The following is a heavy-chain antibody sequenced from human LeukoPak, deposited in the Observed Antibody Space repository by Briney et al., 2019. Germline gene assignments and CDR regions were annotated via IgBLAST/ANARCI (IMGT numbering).Heavy chain of an antibody. D-gene: IGHD2-2*01. V-gene: IGHV1-46*01. Sequence: VASVTVSCKASGYTFTSYYMHWVRQAPGQGLEWMGIINPSGGSTSYAQKFQGRVTMTRDTSTSTVYMELSSLRSEDTAVYYCARVGIVVVPAAMDSYAFDIWGQGTMVTVSS. CDR3: ARVGIVVVPAAMDSYAFDI. CDR1: GYTFTSYY. CDR2: INPSGGST. J-gene: IGHJ3*02.